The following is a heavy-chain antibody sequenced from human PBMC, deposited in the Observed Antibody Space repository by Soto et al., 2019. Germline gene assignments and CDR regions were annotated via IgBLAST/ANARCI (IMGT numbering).Heavy chain of an antibody. CDR2: ISGSGGST. CDR3: AKYSSGGYSPRFDP. CDR1: GLAFSSYA. V-gene: IGHV3-23*01. D-gene: IGHD6-13*01. Sequence: GGSLRLSCAASGLAFSSYAMSWVRQAPGKGLEWVSAISGSGGSTYYAYSVKGRFTISRDNSKNTLYLQVNSLRAEDPAVYYCAKYSSGGYSPRFDPWGQGTLVTVSS. J-gene: IGHJ5*02.